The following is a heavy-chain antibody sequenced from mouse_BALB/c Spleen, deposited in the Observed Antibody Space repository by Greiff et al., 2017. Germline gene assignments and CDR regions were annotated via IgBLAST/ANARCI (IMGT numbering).Heavy chain of an antibody. CDR2: IYPGDGST. CDR3: ARSSSGPFAY. CDR1: GYTFTSYY. V-gene: IGHV1S56*01. Sequence: QVHVKQSGPELVKPGASVKMSCKASGYTFTSYYIHWVKQRPGQGLEWIGWIYPGDGSTKYNEKFKGKTTLTADKSSSTAYMLLSSLTSEDSAIYFCARSSSGPFAYWGQGTLVTVSA. J-gene: IGHJ3*01. D-gene: IGHD3-1*01.